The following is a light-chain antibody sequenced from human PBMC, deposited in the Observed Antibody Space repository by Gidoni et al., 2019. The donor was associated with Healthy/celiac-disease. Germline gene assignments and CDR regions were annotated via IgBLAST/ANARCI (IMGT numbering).Light chain of an antibody. CDR2: DAS. J-gene: IGKJ5*01. CDR1: QVISNY. CDR3: QQYDNRPIT. V-gene: IGKV1-33*01. Sequence: IQITPSPSSLSASVGDRVTITCQASQVISNYLNWYQQKPGKAPKLLIYDASNLETGVPSRFSGSGSGTDFTFTISSLQPEDIATYYCQQYDNRPITFGQGTRLEIK.